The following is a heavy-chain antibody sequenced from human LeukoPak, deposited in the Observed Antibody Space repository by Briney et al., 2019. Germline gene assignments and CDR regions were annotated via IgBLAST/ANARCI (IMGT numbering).Heavy chain of an antibody. D-gene: IGHD7-27*01. J-gene: IGHJ3*02. CDR2: IKQDGSDK. V-gene: IGHV3-7*01. CDR1: GFTFTKYW. Sequence: GGSLRLSCAASGFTFTKYWMTWVRQAPGKGLEWVGNIKQDGSDKNYMDSVKGRFTISRENTKNSVYLQMSSLRAEDTAVSYCARDGSNWGSGGDAFDIWGQGTMVTVSS. CDR3: ARDGSNWGSGGDAFDI.